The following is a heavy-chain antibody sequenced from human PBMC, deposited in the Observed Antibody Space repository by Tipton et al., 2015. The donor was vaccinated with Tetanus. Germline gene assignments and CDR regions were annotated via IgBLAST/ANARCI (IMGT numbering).Heavy chain of an antibody. D-gene: IGHD2-2*01. CDR3: NGGSTRAYFDY. CDR2: IYSGGNT. CDR1: GFTVSSNY. V-gene: IGHV3-53*01. J-gene: IGHJ4*02. Sequence: GSLRLSCAASGFTVSSNYMTWVRQAPGKGLEWVSLIYSGGNTYYADSVKGRFTISRDNSKNTLYLQMNSLRAEDAAVYYCNGGSTRAYFDYWGLGPLVTVSS.